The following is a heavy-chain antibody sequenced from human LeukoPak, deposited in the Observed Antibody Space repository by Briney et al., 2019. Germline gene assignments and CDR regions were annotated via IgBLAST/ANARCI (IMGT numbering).Heavy chain of an antibody. J-gene: IGHJ3*02. CDR1: GFTFSSYG. CDR3: AKSNGYGLVDI. V-gene: IGHV4-59*12. Sequence: PGGSLRLSCAASGFTFSSYGMSWIRQPPGKCLEWIGNIFYSGSTYYSPSLESRVTISLDTSRNQFSLKLNSVTAADAAVYYCAKSNGYGLVDIWGQGTMVTVSS. D-gene: IGHD3-10*01. CDR2: IFYSGST.